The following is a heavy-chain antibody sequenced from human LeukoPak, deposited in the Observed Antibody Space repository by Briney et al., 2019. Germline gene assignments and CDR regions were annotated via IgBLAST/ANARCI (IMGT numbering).Heavy chain of an antibody. CDR2: INPNSGDT. Sequence: ASVKVSCKASGYIFTGYYMHWVRQAPGQGLEWMGWINPNSGDTNYAQKFQGRVTMTRDTSISTAYMELRSLRSDDTAVYYCARDGIYGSGSYYELDYWGQGTLVTVSS. CDR1: GYIFTGYY. D-gene: IGHD3-10*01. CDR3: ARDGIYGSGSYYELDY. V-gene: IGHV1-2*02. J-gene: IGHJ4*02.